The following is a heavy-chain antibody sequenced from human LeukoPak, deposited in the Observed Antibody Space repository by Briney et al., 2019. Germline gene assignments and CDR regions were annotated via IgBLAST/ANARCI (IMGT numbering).Heavy chain of an antibody. CDR2: INPSGGST. CDR3: ARGLVVVPAAIQPTFGY. Sequence: ASVTVSCKASGYTFTGYYMHWVRQAPGQGLEWMGIINPSGGSTSYAQKFQGRVTMTRDTSTSTVYMELSSLRSEDTAVYYCARGLVVVPAAIQPTFGYWGQGTLVTVSS. J-gene: IGHJ4*02. CDR1: GYTFTGYY. D-gene: IGHD2-2*02. V-gene: IGHV1-46*01.